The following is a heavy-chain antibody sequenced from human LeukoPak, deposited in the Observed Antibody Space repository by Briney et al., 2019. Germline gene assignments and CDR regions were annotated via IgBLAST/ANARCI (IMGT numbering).Heavy chain of an antibody. J-gene: IGHJ4*02. CDR2: ISSSGSNI. CDR3: ASHEGY. V-gene: IGHV3-48*03. Sequence: SGGSLRLSCAASGFTFSSYEMNWVRPAPGKGLEWVSYISSSGSNIYYADSVKGRFTIARDNAKNSLYLQMNSLRAEDTAVYYCASHEGYWGKGTLVTVSS. CDR1: GFTFSSYE.